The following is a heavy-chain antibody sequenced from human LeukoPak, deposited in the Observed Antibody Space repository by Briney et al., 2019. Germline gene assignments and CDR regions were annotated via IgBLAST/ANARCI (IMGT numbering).Heavy chain of an antibody. Sequence: SGTLSLTCAVSGDSISSDIWWNWVRQPPGKGLEWIGEINHSGSTNYNPSLKSRVTISVDTSKNQFSLKLSSVTAADTAVYYCARGRGHDYWGQGTLVTVSS. CDR3: ARGRGHDY. V-gene: IGHV4-4*02. J-gene: IGHJ4*02. CDR2: INHSGST. CDR1: GDSISSDIW.